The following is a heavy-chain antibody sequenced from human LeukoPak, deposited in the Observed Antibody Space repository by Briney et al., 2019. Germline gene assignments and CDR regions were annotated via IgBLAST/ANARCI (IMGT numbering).Heavy chain of an antibody. V-gene: IGHV4-34*01. CDR3: ARGATISETGYFDF. Sequence: SETLSLTCAVYGGSFSRYYWSWIRQSPGKGLEWIAEIDHRGDTNYTPSVKSRVTISVDTSKNRFSLKVRSLSAADTAVYYCARGATISETGYFDFWGQGTPVTVSS. D-gene: IGHD5-24*01. CDR2: IDHRGDT. J-gene: IGHJ4*03. CDR1: GGSFSRYY.